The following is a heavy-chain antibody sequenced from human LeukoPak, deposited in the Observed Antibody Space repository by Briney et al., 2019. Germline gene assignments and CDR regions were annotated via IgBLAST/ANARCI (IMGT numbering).Heavy chain of an antibody. CDR1: GYTFTAYH. CDR3: AKTRTPVATNLDY. D-gene: IGHD5-12*01. J-gene: IGHJ4*02. V-gene: IGHV1-2*02. Sequence: ASVKVSCKASGYTFTAYHMHWLRQAPGQGLEWMGWINPNSGGTNYVQTFQGRVTMTRDSSISTAYTELSNLRSDDTAVYYCAKTRTPVATNLDYWGQGTLVTVSS. CDR2: INPNSGGT.